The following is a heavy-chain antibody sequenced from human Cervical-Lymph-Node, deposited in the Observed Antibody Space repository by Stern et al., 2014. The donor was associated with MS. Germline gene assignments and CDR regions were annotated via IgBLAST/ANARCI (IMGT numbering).Heavy chain of an antibody. D-gene: IGHD5-24*01. J-gene: IGHJ4*02. Sequence: QLQLQESGPGLVKPSETLSLTCTVSGGSISSNYWSWIRQPPGKGLEWIGYLYYSGNTNYNPSLQSRVTTSVDPSQNQLFTGLSSVPAADTAVYYCARHGPPRRRDDSNHPNFDYWGPGTLVAVSS. CDR1: GGSISSNY. CDR2: LYYSGNT. CDR3: ARHGPPRRRDDSNHPNFDY. V-gene: IGHV4-59*08.